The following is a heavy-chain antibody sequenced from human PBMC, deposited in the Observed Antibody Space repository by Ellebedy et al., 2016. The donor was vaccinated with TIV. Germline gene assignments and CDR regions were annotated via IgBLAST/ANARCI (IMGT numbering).Heavy chain of an antibody. D-gene: IGHD3-22*01. CDR1: GFTFSSYA. CDR3: VQSWHSSDWTVGDF. CDR2: IKQDGTEK. J-gene: IGHJ4*02. Sequence: GGSLRLSXAASGFTFSSYAMSWVRQAPGKGLEWVANIKQDGTEKYYVDSVKGRFTISRDNAKNSLFLQMNSLRAEDTAVYYCVQSWHSSDWTVGDFWGQGTLVTVSS. V-gene: IGHV3-7*01.